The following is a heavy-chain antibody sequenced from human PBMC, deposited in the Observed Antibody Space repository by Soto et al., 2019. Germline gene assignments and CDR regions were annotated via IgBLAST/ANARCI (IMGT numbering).Heavy chain of an antibody. CDR2: IYYSGST. CDR1: GGSISSGDYY. V-gene: IGHV4-30-4*01. J-gene: IGHJ4*02. Sequence: SETLSLTCTVSGGSISSGDYYWSWIRQPPGKGLEWIGYIYYSGSTYYNPSLKSRVTISADTSKNQFSLKLSSVTAADTAVYYCAIYSSSWLERLFDYWGQGTLVTVSS. CDR3: AIYSSSWLERLFDY. D-gene: IGHD6-13*01.